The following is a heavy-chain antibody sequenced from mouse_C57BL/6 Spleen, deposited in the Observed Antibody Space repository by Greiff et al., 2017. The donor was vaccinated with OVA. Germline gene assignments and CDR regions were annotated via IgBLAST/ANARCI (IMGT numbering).Heavy chain of an antibody. D-gene: IGHD1-1*01. Sequence: QVQLKQPGAELVRPGSSVKLSCKASGYTFTSYWMHWVKQRPIQGLEWIGNIDPSDSETHYNQKFKDKATLTVDKSSSTAYMQLSSLTSEDSAVYYCARFGDYGRDYWGQGTTLTVSS. J-gene: IGHJ2*01. V-gene: IGHV1-52*01. CDR1: GYTFTSYW. CDR3: ARFGDYGRDY. CDR2: IDPSDSET.